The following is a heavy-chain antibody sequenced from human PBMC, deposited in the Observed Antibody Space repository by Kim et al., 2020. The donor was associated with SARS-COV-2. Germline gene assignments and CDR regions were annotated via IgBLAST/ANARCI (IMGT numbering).Heavy chain of an antibody. CDR3: ARFSGYSSSWYTATPLGWFDP. V-gene: IGHV1-18*01. Sequence: ASVKVSCKASGYTFTSYGISWVRQAPGQGLEWMGWISAYNGNTNYAQKLQGRVTMTTDTSTSTAYMELRSLRSDDTAVYYCARFSGYSSSWYTATPLGWFDPWGQGTLVTVSS. CDR2: ISAYNGNT. D-gene: IGHD6-13*01. J-gene: IGHJ5*02. CDR1: GYTFTSYG.